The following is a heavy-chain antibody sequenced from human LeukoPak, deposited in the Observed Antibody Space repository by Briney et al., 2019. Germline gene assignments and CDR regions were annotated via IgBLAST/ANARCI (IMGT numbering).Heavy chain of an antibody. J-gene: IGHJ4*02. V-gene: IGHV4-4*07. CDR3: ARSPWRSSGWYAPWAY. CDR2: IYTSGST. Sequence: PSETLSLTCTVSGGSISSYYWSWIRQPAGKGLEWIGRIYTSGSTNYNPSLKSRVTISVDTSKNQFSLKLSSVTAADTAVYYCARSPWRSSGWYAPWAYWGQGTLVTVSS. CDR1: GGSISSYY. D-gene: IGHD6-19*01.